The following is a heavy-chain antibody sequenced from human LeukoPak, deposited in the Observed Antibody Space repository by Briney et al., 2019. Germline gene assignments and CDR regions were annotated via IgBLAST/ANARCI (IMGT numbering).Heavy chain of an antibody. CDR1: GFTFSSYA. J-gene: IGHJ5*02. CDR3: ARGYSSSWYWFDP. V-gene: IGHV3-23*01. Sequence: GGSLRLSCAASGFTFSSYAMSWVRQAPGKGLEWVSAISGSGGSTYYADSVKGRFTISRDNSKNTLYLQMNSLRAEDTAVYYYARGYSSSWYWFDPWGQGTLVTVSS. CDR2: ISGSGGST. D-gene: IGHD6-13*01.